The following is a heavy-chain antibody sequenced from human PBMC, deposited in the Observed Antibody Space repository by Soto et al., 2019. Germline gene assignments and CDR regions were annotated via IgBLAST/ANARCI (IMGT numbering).Heavy chain of an antibody. V-gene: IGHV1-18*04. CDR1: GYTFTSYG. D-gene: IGHD3-10*01. Sequence: ASVKVSCKASGYTFTSYGISWVRQAPGQGLEWMGFISAYNGNTNYAKKLKGRVTMNTDTSTRTAYMELRSLRSDETAVYYCASDLRITMVRAPCXWGQGTLVTVSX. CDR3: ASDLRITMVRAPCX. J-gene: IGHJ4*02. CDR2: ISAYNGNT.